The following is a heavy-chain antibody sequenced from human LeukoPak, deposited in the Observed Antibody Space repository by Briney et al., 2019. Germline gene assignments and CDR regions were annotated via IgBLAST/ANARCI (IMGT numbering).Heavy chain of an antibody. Sequence: GGSLRLSCAASGFTFSSYTMNWVRQAPGKGLEWVSSISSSSSYIYFADSVKGRFTSSRDNAKNSLYLQMNSLRAEDTAVYYCARAVGATHFDYWGQGILVTVSS. V-gene: IGHV3-21*01. J-gene: IGHJ4*02. CDR3: ARAVGATHFDY. CDR2: ISSSSSYI. D-gene: IGHD1-26*01. CDR1: GFTFSSYT.